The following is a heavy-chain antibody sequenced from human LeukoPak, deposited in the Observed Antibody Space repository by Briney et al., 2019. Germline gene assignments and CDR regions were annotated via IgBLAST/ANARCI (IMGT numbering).Heavy chain of an antibody. D-gene: IGHD5-12*01. CDR2: ISDGAATT. CDR3: ANLNSGYATDF. CDR1: EFTFSTYP. J-gene: IGHJ4*02. V-gene: IGHV3-23*01. Sequence: GGSLRLSCAASEFTFSTYPMRWVRQAPGKGLEWVSLISDGAATTYYADSVKGRFTISRDNTKNTLYLQMISLRGDATAVYYFANLNSGYATDFWGQGTLVTVSS.